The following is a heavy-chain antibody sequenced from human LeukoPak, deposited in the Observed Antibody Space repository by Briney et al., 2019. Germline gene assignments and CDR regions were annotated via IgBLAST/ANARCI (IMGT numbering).Heavy chain of an antibody. D-gene: IGHD2-15*01. J-gene: IGHJ4*02. CDR3: WRGPRQDNLGTVYSFTN. V-gene: IGHV3-23*01. CDR2: LGGRSRST. CDR1: GFTFSSHA. Sequence: PGGSLRLSCVASGFTFSSHAMSWVRQAPGKGLEWVSTLGGRSRSTYYADSVKGRFTISRDNSKNTLYLHMSSLRAEDTAIYYCWRGPRQDNLGTVYSFTNGAQGTRATVS.